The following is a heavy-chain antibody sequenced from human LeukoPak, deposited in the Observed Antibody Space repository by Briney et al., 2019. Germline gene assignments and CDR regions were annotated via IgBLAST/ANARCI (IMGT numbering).Heavy chain of an antibody. D-gene: IGHD5-18*01. V-gene: IGHV1-2*02. CDR1: VYTFSDYY. Sequence: ASVKVSCKASVYTFSDYYMHWVRQVPGQGLEWMGWINPNSGGANYAQSFKGRVALTRDTSITTACMEVSRLTSDDTAVYYCARSFLQLWDEFYFDYWGQGTLVTVSS. J-gene: IGHJ4*02. CDR2: INPNSGGA. CDR3: ARSFLQLWDEFYFDY.